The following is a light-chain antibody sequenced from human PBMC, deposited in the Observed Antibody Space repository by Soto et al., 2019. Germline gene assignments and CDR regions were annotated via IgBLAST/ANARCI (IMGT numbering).Light chain of an antibody. V-gene: IGLV2-14*01. Sequence: QSALTQPASVSGSPGQSITISCTGTSSDVGGYNFVSWYQQHPGKAPKLMIFEVNNRPSGVSNRFSGSKSGNTASLTISGLQAEDEAEYYCSSYRGGSHVVFGGGTKLTVL. CDR2: EVN. CDR3: SSYRGGSHVV. CDR1: SSDVGGYNF. J-gene: IGLJ2*01.